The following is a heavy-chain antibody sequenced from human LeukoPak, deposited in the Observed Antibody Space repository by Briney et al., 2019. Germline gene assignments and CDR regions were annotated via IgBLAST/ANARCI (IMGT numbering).Heavy chain of an antibody. CDR2: ITYNSDTT. J-gene: IGHJ3*02. D-gene: IGHD2-21*02. V-gene: IGHV3-23*01. CDR3: ASTYVVVTAVHDAFHI. CDR1: GFTFSAYG. Sequence: GGSLRLSCAASGFTFSAYGMTWVRQAPGKGLEWVSVITYNSDTTYYADSVKGRFTISRDNSKNTLYLQMNSLRAEDTAVYYCASTYVVVTAVHDAFHIWGQGTMVTVSS.